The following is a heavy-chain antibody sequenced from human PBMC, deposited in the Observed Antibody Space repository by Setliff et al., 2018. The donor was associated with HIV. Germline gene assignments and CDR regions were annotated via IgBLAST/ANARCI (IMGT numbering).Heavy chain of an antibody. CDR2: IIPIFGIA. D-gene: IGHD5-12*01. Sequence: SVKVSCKASGGTFSSYAISWVRQAPGQGLEWMGRIIPIFGIAYYAQRFQGRVTITADESTSTVYMDLSSLRSEDTAMYYCARDAGYIGTSWNYWGQGTLVTVSS. CDR3: ARDAGYIGTSWNY. J-gene: IGHJ4*02. CDR1: GGTFSSYA. V-gene: IGHV1-69*13.